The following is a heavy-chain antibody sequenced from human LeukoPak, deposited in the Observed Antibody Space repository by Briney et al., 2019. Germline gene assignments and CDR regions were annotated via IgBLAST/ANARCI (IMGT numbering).Heavy chain of an antibody. J-gene: IGHJ2*01. CDR1: GGSLSTYY. Sequence: SETLSLTRTVSGGSLSTYYWSWIRQPPGKGLEWIGYIYYSGSTNYNPSLKRRVTISVDTSKNQFSLKLSSVTAADTAVYYCARTSSSGYYWYFDLWGRGTLVTVSS. CDR2: IYYSGST. V-gene: IGHV4-59*01. D-gene: IGHD3-22*01. CDR3: ARTSSSGYYWYFDL.